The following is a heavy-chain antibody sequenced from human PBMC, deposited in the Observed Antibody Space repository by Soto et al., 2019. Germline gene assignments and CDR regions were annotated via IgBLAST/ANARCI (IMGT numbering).Heavy chain of an antibody. CDR1: GASISGYY. CDR2: IYATGTT. V-gene: IGHV4-4*07. J-gene: IGHJ5*02. Sequence: QVQLQESGPALVKPSETLSLTCTVSGASISGYYWSWIRKSAGKGLEWIGRIYATGTTDYNPSHKSRVMMTVDTSKKQLSLKLRSVTAADTAVYYCVRDGTKTLRDWFDPWGQGISVTVSS. D-gene: IGHD1-1*01. CDR3: VRDGTKTLRDWFDP.